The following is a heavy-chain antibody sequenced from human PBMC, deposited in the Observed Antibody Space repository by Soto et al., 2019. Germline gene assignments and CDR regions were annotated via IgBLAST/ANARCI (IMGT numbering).Heavy chain of an antibody. J-gene: IGHJ4*02. CDR2: IYYSGST. CDR1: GGSISSYY. CDR3: NEDGAAAPWFFFEN. D-gene: IGHD6-25*01. Sequence: SETLSLTCTVSGGSISSYYWSWIRQPPGKGLEWIGYIYYSGSTNYNPSLKSRVTISVDTSKNQFSLRADDTAVYYCVRGVDNEDGAAAPWFFFENWGQGTPVTVSS. V-gene: IGHV4-59*01.